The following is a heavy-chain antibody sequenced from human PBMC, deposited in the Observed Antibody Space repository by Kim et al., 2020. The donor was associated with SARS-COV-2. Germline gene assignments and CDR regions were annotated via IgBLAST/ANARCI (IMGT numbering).Heavy chain of an antibody. J-gene: IGHJ4*02. D-gene: IGHD2-21*02. Sequence: SETLSLTCTVSGGSVSSGSYYWSWIRQPPGKGLEWIGYIYYSGSTNYNPSLKSRVTISVDTSKNQFSLKLSSVTAADTAVYYCAREGAGDLIDYWGQGTLVTVSS. CDR3: AREGAGDLIDY. CDR1: GGSVSSGSYY. V-gene: IGHV4-61*01. CDR2: IYYSGST.